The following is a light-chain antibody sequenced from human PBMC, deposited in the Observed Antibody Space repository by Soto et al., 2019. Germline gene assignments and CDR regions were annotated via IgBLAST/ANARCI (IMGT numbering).Light chain of an antibody. CDR1: QSIHIW. V-gene: IGKV1-5*01. Sequence: IQMTQSPSTLSASIGDRVSITCRARQSIHIWLAWYQLKPGKAPKLLLSDASSLESGVPLRFSGSGSGTEFTLTITSPQPDDFASYYCQQNNSSPWTFGQGTQVEIK. J-gene: IGKJ1*01. CDR2: DAS. CDR3: QQNNSSPWT.